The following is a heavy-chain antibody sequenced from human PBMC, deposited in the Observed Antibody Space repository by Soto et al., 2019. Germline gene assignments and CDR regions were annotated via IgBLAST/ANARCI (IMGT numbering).Heavy chain of an antibody. CDR3: AKEGDGYFDY. J-gene: IGHJ4*02. D-gene: IGHD1-26*01. V-gene: IGHV3-30*18. Sequence: GGSLRLSCAASGFTFSSYGMHWVRQAPGKGLEWVAVISYDGSNKYYAGSVKGRFTISRDNSKNTLYLQMNSLRAEDTAVYYCAKEGDGYFDYWGQGTLVTVSS. CDR1: GFTFSSYG. CDR2: ISYDGSNK.